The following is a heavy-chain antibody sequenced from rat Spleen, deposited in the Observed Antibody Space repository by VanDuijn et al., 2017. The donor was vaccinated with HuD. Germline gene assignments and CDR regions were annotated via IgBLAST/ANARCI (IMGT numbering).Heavy chain of an antibody. CDR3: ARKAY. Sequence: QVQLKESGPGLVQPSQTLSLTCTVSGFSLTSNSVSWVRQPPGKGLEWMGAIWSGGSTAYNSLLKSRLSITRHISKSQVFLKMSSLKTDDTATYHCARKAYWGQGVMVTVSS. V-gene: IGHV2-1*01. J-gene: IGHJ2*01. CDR1: GFSLTSNS. CDR2: IWSGGST.